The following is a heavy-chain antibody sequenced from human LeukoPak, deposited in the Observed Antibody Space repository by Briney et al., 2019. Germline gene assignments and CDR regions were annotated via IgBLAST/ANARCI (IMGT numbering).Heavy chain of an antibody. V-gene: IGHV3-7*01. CDR3: ARDKWNGLDS. CDR1: GFTFGGYW. D-gene: IGHD1-20*01. Sequence: GGSLRLSCAASGFTFGGYWMTWVRQAPGKGLEWVATINQDESEKYYVDSVKGRFTVSRDKAKNSLYLQMNNLRVEDTAVYYCARDKWNGLDSWGQGTLVTVSS. CDR2: INQDESEK. J-gene: IGHJ4*02.